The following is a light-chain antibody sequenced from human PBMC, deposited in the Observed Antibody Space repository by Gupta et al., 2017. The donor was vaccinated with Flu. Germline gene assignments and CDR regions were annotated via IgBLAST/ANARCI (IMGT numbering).Light chain of an antibody. Sequence: EVILTQSPDTLSLSPGERATLSCRASQNLNNYLAWYQQKPGQAPRLLIYDASNRATGILARFNGSGVGTDFNLTISSREPEDFEVYYCQQRTNGHPQLTFGGGTKVEIK. CDR2: DAS. CDR3: QQRTNGHPQLT. J-gene: IGKJ4*01. CDR1: QNLNNY. V-gene: IGKV3-11*01.